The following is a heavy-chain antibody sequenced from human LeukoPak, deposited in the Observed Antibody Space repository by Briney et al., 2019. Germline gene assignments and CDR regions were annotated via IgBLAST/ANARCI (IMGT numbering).Heavy chain of an antibody. Sequence: PGGSLRLSCAASGFTFSSYSMNWVRQAPGKGLEWVSSISSSGSYIYYADSVKGRFTISRDNAKNSLYLQMNSLRAEDTAVYYCARDQDDILTGSSHWGQGTLVTVSS. V-gene: IGHV3-21*01. J-gene: IGHJ4*02. D-gene: IGHD3-9*01. CDR2: ISSSGSYI. CDR3: ARDQDDILTGSSH. CDR1: GFTFSSYS.